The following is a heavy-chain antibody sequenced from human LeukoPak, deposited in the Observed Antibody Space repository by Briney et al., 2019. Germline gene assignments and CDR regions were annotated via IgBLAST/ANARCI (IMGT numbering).Heavy chain of an antibody. D-gene: IGHD2-2*03. CDR2: IKQDGSEK. Sequence: GGSLRLSCAASGFTFSGYAMSWVRQAPGKGLEWVANIKQDGSEKYYVDSVKGRFTISRDNAKNSLYLQMNSLRAEDTAVYYCARERGLDIVVVPAAAGFDPWGQGTLVTVSS. V-gene: IGHV3-7*01. J-gene: IGHJ5*02. CDR1: GFTFSGYA. CDR3: ARERGLDIVVVPAAAGFDP.